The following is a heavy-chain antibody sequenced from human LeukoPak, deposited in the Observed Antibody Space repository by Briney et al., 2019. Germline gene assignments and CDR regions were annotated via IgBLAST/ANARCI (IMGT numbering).Heavy chain of an antibody. CDR3: AKKGQADDDGKPD. J-gene: IGHJ4*02. Sequence: GSLRLSCAASGLSFNSYAIHWVRQAPGKGLEWVAFISYDGSVKYYADSVKGRFTISRDNSKNTLYLEMSNLKADDTAVYYCAKKGQADDDGKPDWGQGTLVTVSS. CDR2: ISYDGSVK. V-gene: IGHV3-30-3*02. D-gene: IGHD1-1*01. CDR1: GLSFNSYA.